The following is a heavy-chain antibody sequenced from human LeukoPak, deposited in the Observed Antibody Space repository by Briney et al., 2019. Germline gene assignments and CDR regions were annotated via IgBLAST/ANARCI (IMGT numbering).Heavy chain of an antibody. CDR3: GGANIVVVPGHYYYYYGMDV. J-gene: IGHJ6*02. Sequence: GGSLRLSCAASGFTFSSYAMSWVRQAPGKGLEWVSAISGSGGSTYYADSVKGRFTISRDNSKNTLYLQMNSLRAEDTAVYYCGGANIVVVPGHYYYYYGMDVWGQGTTVTVSS. CDR1: GFTFSSYA. CDR2: ISGSGGST. V-gene: IGHV3-23*01. D-gene: IGHD2-2*01.